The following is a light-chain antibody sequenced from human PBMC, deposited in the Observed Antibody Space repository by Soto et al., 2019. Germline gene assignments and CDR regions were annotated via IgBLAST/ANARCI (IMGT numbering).Light chain of an antibody. V-gene: IGKV3-11*01. CDR1: QTLSNR. CDR3: QQRSNWPPL. J-gene: IGKJ5*01. Sequence: EIVLTQSPATLSSFPGERVTLSCRASQTLSNRLAWYQHKPGQAPRLLIYVTSNRATGIPARFSGSGSGTDYTLTISSLEPEDFAVYYCQQRSNWPPLFGQGTRLEIK. CDR2: VTS.